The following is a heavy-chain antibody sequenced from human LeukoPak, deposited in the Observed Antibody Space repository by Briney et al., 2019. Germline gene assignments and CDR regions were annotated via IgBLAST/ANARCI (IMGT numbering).Heavy chain of an antibody. D-gene: IGHD3-10*01. Sequence: SGGSLRLSCAASGFTFSSYSMNWVRQAPGKGLEWVSYISSSSSTIYYADSVKGRFTISRDNAKNSLYLQMNSLRAEDTAVYYCARDDTYYYGSGSYLRYWGQGTLVTVSS. V-gene: IGHV3-48*01. CDR1: GFTFSSYS. CDR2: ISSSSSTI. CDR3: ARDDTYYYGSGSYLRY. J-gene: IGHJ4*02.